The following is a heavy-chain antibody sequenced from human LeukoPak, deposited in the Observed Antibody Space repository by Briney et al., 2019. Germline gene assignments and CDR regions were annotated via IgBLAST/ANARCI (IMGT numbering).Heavy chain of an antibody. CDR3: AKVLWFGELFLSGALDY. D-gene: IGHD3-10*01. J-gene: IGHJ4*02. CDR2: ISSSSSTI. CDR1: GFTFSSYA. V-gene: IGHV3-48*01. Sequence: GGSLRLSCAASGFTFSSYAMHWVRQAPGKGLEWVSYISSSSSTIYYADSVKGRFTISRDNSKNTLYLQMNSLRAEDTAVYYCAKVLWFGELFLSGALDYWGQGTLVTVSS.